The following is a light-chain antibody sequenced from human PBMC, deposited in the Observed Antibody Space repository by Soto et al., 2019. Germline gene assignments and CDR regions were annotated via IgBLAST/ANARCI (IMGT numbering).Light chain of an antibody. CDR1: QSIKSNY. V-gene: IGKV3-20*01. J-gene: IGKJ1*01. Sequence: EIVLTQSPDTLSLSPGERATLSCRASQSIKSNYVAWYQQKPGQGPRPLIYGASSRATGIPDRFGGSGSGADFTLTISRLEPEYFAVYYRQQYDSSPRTFGQGTKVEIK. CDR3: QQYDSSPRT. CDR2: GAS.